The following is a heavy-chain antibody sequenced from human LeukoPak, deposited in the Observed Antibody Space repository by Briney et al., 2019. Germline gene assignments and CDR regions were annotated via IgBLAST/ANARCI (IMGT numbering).Heavy chain of an antibody. CDR2: IYYSGST. V-gene: IGHV4-59*01. D-gene: IGHD3-22*01. Sequence: PSETLSLTCTVSGGSISSYYWSWIRQPPGKGLEWIGYIYYSGSTDYNPSLKSRVTISVDTSKNQFSLKLSSVTAADTAVYYCARYYYDSSGYYYGPEVEYFDYWGQGTLVTVSS. CDR3: ARYYYDSSGYYYGPEVEYFDY. CDR1: GGSISSYY. J-gene: IGHJ4*02.